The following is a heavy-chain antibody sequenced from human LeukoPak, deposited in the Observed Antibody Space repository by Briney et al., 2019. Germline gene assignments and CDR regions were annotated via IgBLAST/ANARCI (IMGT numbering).Heavy chain of an antibody. Sequence: PGGSLRLSCAPSGFTFDDYGMSWVRQAPGKGLEWVSGIRWNGGSTGYADSVKGRFTISRDNAKNSLYLQMNSLRAEDTALYYCARVNYYESSGPFDYWGQGTLVTVSS. V-gene: IGHV3-20*04. CDR2: IRWNGGST. J-gene: IGHJ4*02. CDR3: ARVNYYESSGPFDY. CDR1: GFTFDDYG. D-gene: IGHD3-22*01.